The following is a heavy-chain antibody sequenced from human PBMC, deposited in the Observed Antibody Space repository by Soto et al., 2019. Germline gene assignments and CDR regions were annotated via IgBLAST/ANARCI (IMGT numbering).Heavy chain of an antibody. CDR3: AAMVRGVIIMYYFDY. Sequence: SVKVSCKASGGTFSSYTISWVRQAPGQGLEWMGRIIPILGIANYAQKFQGRVTITADESTSTAYMELSSLRSEDTSVYYCAAMVRGVIIMYYFDYWGQGTLVTVSS. D-gene: IGHD3-10*01. V-gene: IGHV1-69*02. CDR1: GGTFSSYT. J-gene: IGHJ4*02. CDR2: IIPILGIA.